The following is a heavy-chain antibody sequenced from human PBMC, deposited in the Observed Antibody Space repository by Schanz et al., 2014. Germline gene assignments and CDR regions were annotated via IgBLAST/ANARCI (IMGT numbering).Heavy chain of an antibody. J-gene: IGHJ4*02. V-gene: IGHV3-23*01. CDR2: ISASGGDT. CDR1: EFTFSTDA. D-gene: IGHD3-10*01. Sequence: EVQLLESGGGLVQPGGSLRLSCAASEFTFSTDAMSWVRQAPGKGLEWLSVISASGGDTYYADSVKGRFTISRDNAENTLFLQMNSLRAEDTAVYYCARIGGSVFDYWAQGTLVTVSS. CDR3: ARIGGSVFDY.